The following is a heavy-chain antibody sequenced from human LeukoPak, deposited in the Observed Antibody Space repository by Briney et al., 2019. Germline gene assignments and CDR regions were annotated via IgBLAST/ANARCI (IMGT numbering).Heavy chain of an antibody. CDR3: AGVTTVTTVGTLYQNGAYARFDY. J-gene: IGHJ4*02. D-gene: IGHD4-17*01. V-gene: IGHV4-34*01. Sequence: SETLSLTCAVYGGSFSGYYWSWIRQPPGKGLEWIGEINHSGSTNYNPSLKSRVTISVDTSKNQSSLTLSSVTAADTAVYYCAGVTTVTTVGTLYQNGAYARFDYWGQGTLVTVSS. CDR2: INHSGST. CDR1: GGSFSGYY.